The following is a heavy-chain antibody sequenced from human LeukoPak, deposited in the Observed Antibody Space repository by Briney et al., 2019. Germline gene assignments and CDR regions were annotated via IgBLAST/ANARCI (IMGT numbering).Heavy chain of an antibody. CDR2: IYPGDSDT. Sequence: GESLKISCKGSGYSFTTYWIGWVRQMPGKGLEWMGIIYPGDSDTRYSPPFQGQVTISADKSISTAYLQWSSLRASDTAMHYCARLYSSSWQNFDYWGQGTLVTVSS. CDR3: ARLYSSSWQNFDY. D-gene: IGHD6-13*01. J-gene: IGHJ4*02. V-gene: IGHV5-51*01. CDR1: GYSFTTYW.